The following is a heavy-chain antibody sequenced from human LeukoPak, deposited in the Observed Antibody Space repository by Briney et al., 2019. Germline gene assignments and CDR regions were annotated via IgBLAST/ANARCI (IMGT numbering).Heavy chain of an antibody. CDR3: ARITYDSSGFDY. CDR1: GFTVSSNY. V-gene: IGHV3-23*01. CDR2: ISGSGGST. Sequence: PGGSLRLSCAASGFTVSSNYMSWVRQAPGKGLEWVSAISGSGGSTYYADSVKGRFTTSRDNSKNTLYLQMNSLRAEDTAVYYCARITYDSSGFDYWGQGTLVTVSS. D-gene: IGHD3-22*01. J-gene: IGHJ4*02.